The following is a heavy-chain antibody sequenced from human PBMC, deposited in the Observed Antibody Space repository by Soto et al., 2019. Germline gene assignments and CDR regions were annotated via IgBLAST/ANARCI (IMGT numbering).Heavy chain of an antibody. V-gene: IGHV1-58*02. CDR2: IVVGSGNI. J-gene: IGHJ6*02. Sequence: QMQRVQSGPEVKKPGTSVKVSCKASGFTFTTSAMQWVRQARGQRLEWIGWIVVGSGNINYAQKFQERVTITRDMSTGTAYMEVSSLRSEDTAVYYCAATIIAVAGSGYYGMDVWGQGTTVTVSS. CDR3: AATIIAVAGSGYYGMDV. D-gene: IGHD6-19*01. CDR1: GFTFTTSA.